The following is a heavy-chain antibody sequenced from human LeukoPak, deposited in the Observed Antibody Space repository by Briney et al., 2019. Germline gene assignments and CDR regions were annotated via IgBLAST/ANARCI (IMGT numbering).Heavy chain of an antibody. J-gene: IGHJ6*02. Sequence: PSETLSLTCTVSGGSISSYYWSWIRQPPGKGLEWIGYIYYSGSTNYNPSLKSRVTISVDTSKNQLSLKLSSVTAADTAVYYCASGGRGYYYYGMDVWGQGTTVTVSS. CDR3: ASGGRGYYYYGMDV. CDR1: GGSISSYY. CDR2: IYYSGST. D-gene: IGHD3-3*01. V-gene: IGHV4-59*01.